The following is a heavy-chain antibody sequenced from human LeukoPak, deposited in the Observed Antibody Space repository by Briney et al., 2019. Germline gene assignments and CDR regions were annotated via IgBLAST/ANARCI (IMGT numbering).Heavy chain of an antibody. Sequence: ASVKVSCKASGYTFTSYGISWVRQAPGQGLEWMGWISAYSGNTNYVQKLQGRVTMTTDTSTSTAYMELRSLRSDDTAVYYCARRAPGILTGYSSYYFDYWGQGTLVTVSS. D-gene: IGHD3-9*01. CDR1: GYTFTSYG. J-gene: IGHJ4*02. CDR3: ARRAPGILTGYSSYYFDY. V-gene: IGHV1-18*01. CDR2: ISAYSGNT.